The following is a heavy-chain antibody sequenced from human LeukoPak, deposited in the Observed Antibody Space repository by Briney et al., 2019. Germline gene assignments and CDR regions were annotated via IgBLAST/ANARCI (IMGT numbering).Heavy chain of an antibody. CDR3: AKGDRLAVRAPMDV. J-gene: IGHJ6*02. CDR1: GFPFSSYA. V-gene: IGHV3-23*01. Sequence: GGSLRLSCAASGFPFSSYAMNWVRQAPGKGLEWVSAISGGDGTTYYADSVKGRFTISRDNSKNTLYLQMNSLRAEDAAVYCCAKGDRLAVRAPMDVWGQGTMVTVSS. D-gene: IGHD3-10*01. CDR2: ISGGDGTT.